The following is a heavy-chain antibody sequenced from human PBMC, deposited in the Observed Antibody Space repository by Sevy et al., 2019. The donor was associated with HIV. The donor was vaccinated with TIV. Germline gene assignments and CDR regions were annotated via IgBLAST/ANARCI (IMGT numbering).Heavy chain of an antibody. Sequence: GGSLRLSCAASGFIFSGYGMSWVRQAPGQGLEWVSAISGSGGSTYYADSVKGRFTISRDNFRNTLYLQMNSLRAEDTAVYYCAKDRITAASFHHWGQGTLVTFSS. D-gene: IGHD6-13*01. CDR1: GFIFSGYG. CDR2: ISGSGGST. CDR3: AKDRITAASFHH. J-gene: IGHJ1*01. V-gene: IGHV3-23*01.